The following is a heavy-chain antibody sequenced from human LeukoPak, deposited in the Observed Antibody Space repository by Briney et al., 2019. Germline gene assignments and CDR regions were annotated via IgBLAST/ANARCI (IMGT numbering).Heavy chain of an antibody. J-gene: IGHJ5*02. Sequence: PGGSLRPSCAASGFTFDDYAMHWVRQAPGKGLEWISGISWNGGTIGYADSVKGRFTISRDSAKNSLYLQMNSLRPEDTALYYCAKDTYYDFPRGWFDPWGQGTLVTVSS. D-gene: IGHD3-3*01. CDR2: ISWNGGTI. V-gene: IGHV3-9*01. CDR3: AKDTYYDFPRGWFDP. CDR1: GFTFDDYA.